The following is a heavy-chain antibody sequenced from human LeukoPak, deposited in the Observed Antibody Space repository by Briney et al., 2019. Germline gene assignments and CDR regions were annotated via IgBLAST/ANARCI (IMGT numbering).Heavy chain of an antibody. V-gene: IGHV1-18*01. CDR1: VYTFTSYG. Sequence: GASVEVSCKASVYTFTSYGISWVRQAPGQGLEWMGWISAYNGNTNYAQKLQGRVTMTTDTSTSTAYMELRSLRSDDTAVYYCARDRASGPVLRYFGWWSEGAILDYWGRGTLVTVSS. D-gene: IGHD3-9*01. J-gene: IGHJ4*02. CDR2: ISAYNGNT. CDR3: ARDRASGPVLRYFGWWSEGAILDY.